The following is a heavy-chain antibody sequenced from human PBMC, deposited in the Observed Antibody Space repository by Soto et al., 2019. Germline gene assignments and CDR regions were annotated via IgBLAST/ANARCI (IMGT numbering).Heavy chain of an antibody. CDR2: VDVGGGST. J-gene: IGHJ3*02. Sequence: EVQLLESAGGWVQPGGSLRLSCAASGFTFSTHAMIWVRQAPGKGLNWVSTVDVGGGSTYYTDSVKGRFTVSRDNSKNTVYLQLNTLRAEDTAIYFCARDSGPAGGGACDIWGQGTMVTVSS. CDR3: ARDSGPAGGGACDI. D-gene: IGHD6-25*01. V-gene: IGHV3-23*01. CDR1: GFTFSTHA.